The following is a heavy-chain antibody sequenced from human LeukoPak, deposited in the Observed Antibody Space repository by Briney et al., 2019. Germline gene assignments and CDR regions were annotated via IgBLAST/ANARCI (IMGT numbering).Heavy chain of an antibody. CDR1: GFTFSSYH. V-gene: IGHV3-30*03. CDR2: ISYDGTKT. Sequence: PGGSLRLSCAASGFTFSSYHMHWVRQAPGKGLEWVALISYDGTKTYYADSLQGRVTISRDNSKNTLSLQMETLRPEDTAVYYCASPNILWFGELLTPNFDYWGQGTLVTVSS. D-gene: IGHD3-10*01. J-gene: IGHJ4*02. CDR3: ASPNILWFGELLTPNFDY.